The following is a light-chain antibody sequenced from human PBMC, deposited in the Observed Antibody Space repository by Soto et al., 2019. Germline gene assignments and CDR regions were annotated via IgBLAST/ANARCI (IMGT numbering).Light chain of an antibody. V-gene: IGKV3-15*01. CDR1: QSVSSN. Sequence: DIVLTQSPDTLSLSPGERATLSCRASQSVSSNYLAWYQQKPGQAPRLLIFGASTRATGIPARFSGSGSGTEFTLTISSLQSEDFAVYYCQQYNNWPETFGQGTKVDIK. J-gene: IGKJ1*01. CDR3: QQYNNWPET. CDR2: GAS.